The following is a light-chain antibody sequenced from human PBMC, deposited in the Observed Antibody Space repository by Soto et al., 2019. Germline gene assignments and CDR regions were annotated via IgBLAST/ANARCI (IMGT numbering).Light chain of an antibody. CDR1: QSVSSSY. J-gene: IGKJ1*01. CDR2: GAS. V-gene: IGKV3-20*01. CDR3: QQYGSSRWT. Sequence: EIVLTQSPGTLSLSPGERATLSCRASQSVSSSYLAWYQQKPGQAPRLLIYGASTRATGIPDRFSGSGSGTDFTLTISTLEREDFAVYYCQQYGSSRWTFGQGTKVEFK.